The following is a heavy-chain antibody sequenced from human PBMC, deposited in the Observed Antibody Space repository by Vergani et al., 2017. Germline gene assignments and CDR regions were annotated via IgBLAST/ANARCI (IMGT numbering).Heavy chain of an antibody. Sequence: QVQPQESGPGLVKPSETLSLTCTVSGGSISSYYWSWIRQPPGKGLEWIGYIYYSGSTNYNPSLKSRVTISVDTSKNQFSLKLSSVTAADTAVYYCARTTIFGVLRWFDPWGQGTLVTVSS. V-gene: IGHV4-59*01. CDR1: GGSISSYY. CDR3: ARTTIFGVLRWFDP. CDR2: IYYSGST. D-gene: IGHD3-3*01. J-gene: IGHJ5*02.